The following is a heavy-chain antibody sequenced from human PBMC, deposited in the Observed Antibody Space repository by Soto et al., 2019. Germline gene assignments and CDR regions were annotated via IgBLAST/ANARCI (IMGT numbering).Heavy chain of an antibody. D-gene: IGHD5-12*01. CDR3: ARGWYHRVATVYYYYYGMDV. J-gene: IGHJ6*02. V-gene: IGHV4-34*01. CDR2: INHSGST. CDR1: GGSFSGYY. Sequence: SETLSLTCAVYGGSFSGYYWSWIRQPPGKGLEWIGEINHSGSTNYNPSLKSRVTISVDTSKNQFSLKLSSVTAADTAVYYCARGWYHRVATVYYYYYGMDVWGQGTTVTVSS.